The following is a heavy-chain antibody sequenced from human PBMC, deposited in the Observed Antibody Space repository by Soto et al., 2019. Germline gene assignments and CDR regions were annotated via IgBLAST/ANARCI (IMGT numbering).Heavy chain of an antibody. D-gene: IGHD6-6*01. V-gene: IGHV4-31*03. CDR2: IYYSGST. CDR3: ARDRHNNFFDP. J-gene: IGHJ5*02. CDR1: GASMSSGGYY. Sequence: QVQLQESGPGLVKPSQTLSLTCTVSGASMSSGGYYWTWIRQSPGKGLEWIGYIYYSGSTYYNPSPESRVAISFDPSRSQFSLTLHSVTAADTAIYYCARDRHNNFFDPWGQGTLVTVSS.